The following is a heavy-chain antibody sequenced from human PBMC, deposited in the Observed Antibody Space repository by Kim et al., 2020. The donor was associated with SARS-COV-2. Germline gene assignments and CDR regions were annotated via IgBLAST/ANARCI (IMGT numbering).Heavy chain of an antibody. CDR1: GYTFSNHY. CDR3: ARVIGVHRQYDVLTSDLWYGYFDS. CDR2: INPSGGST. Sequence: ASVKVSCKASGYTFSNHYVYWVRQAPGQGLEWVSMINPSGGSTRYADNFQGRVTVTGDMSTSTVYMEVSSLRSEDTAVYYCARVIGVHRQYDVLTSDLWYGYFDSWGQGTLVTVSS. V-gene: IGHV1-46*01. D-gene: IGHD3-9*01. J-gene: IGHJ4*02.